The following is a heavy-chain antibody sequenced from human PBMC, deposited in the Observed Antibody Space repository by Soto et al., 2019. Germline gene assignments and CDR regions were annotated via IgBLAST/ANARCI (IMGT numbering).Heavy chain of an antibody. CDR3: ARLDPREVGWFDP. Sequence: QVQLQELGPGLVKPSETLSLTCTVSGGSISSYYWSWIRQPPGKGLEWIGYIYYSGSTNYNPSLKSRVTISVDTSKNQFSLKLSSVTAADTAVYYCARLDPREVGWFDPWGQGTLVTVSS. J-gene: IGHJ5*02. CDR2: IYYSGST. D-gene: IGHD2-15*01. CDR1: GGSISSYY. V-gene: IGHV4-59*01.